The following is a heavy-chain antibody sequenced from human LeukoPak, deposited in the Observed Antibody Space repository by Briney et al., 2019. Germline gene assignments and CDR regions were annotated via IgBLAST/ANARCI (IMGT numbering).Heavy chain of an antibody. CDR3: ARLRRGY. J-gene: IGHJ4*02. CDR2: MKSDGTT. V-gene: IGHV3-53*01. CDR1: GLTVTSNH. Sequence: GGSLRLSCAVSGLTVTSNHMSWVRQAPGKGLEWVSLMKSDGTTEYADSVKGRFTISRDNSKNTLFLQMNSLRVEDTAVYYCARLRRGYWGRGTPVSVSS.